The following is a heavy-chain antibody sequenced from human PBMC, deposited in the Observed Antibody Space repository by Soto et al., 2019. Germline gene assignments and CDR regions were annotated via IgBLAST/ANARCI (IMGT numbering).Heavy chain of an antibody. CDR2: VYYSGST. CDR3: GRREGLAKISYYFDY. Sequence: PSETLSLTCTVSCGSVSSSSYYWGWVRQPPGKGLEWIGSVYYSGSTYYNPSLESRVTISVDKSKNQFSLKLMSLSAADTAVYYCGRREGLAKISYYFDYWGQGARVTVSS. CDR1: CGSVSSSSYY. J-gene: IGHJ4*02. V-gene: IGHV4-39*01. D-gene: IGHD3-9*01.